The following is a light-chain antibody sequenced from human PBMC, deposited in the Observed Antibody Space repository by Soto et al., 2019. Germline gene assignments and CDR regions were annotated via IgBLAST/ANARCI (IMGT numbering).Light chain of an antibody. V-gene: IGLV2-14*01. CDR3: SSYRTGSAFYV. CDR2: EVR. J-gene: IGLJ1*01. CDR1: SSDVGDYNY. Sequence: QSVVTQPASVSGSPGQSLTISCTGTSSDVGDYNYVSWDQHHPGKAPKLIIYEVRNRPSGVPNRFSGAKSGNTAYLTISGLQAEDEADYYCSSYRTGSAFYVFGSGTKVTVL.